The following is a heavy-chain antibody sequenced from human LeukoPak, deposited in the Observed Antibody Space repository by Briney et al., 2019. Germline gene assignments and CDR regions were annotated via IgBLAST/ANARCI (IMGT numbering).Heavy chain of an antibody. CDR2: INDDGSLT. V-gene: IGHV3-64D*08. CDR1: GFTFRSHA. J-gene: IGHJ4*02. Sequence: PGGSLRLSCSAAGFTFRSHAMHWVRQPPGKGLKYVSTINDDGSLTYYADSVKGRFTISRDNSKNTVYLQMNNLRPDDSAVYHCLKGGWATIGPPKDWGQGTQVSVSS. CDR3: LKGGWATIGPPKD. D-gene: IGHD5-24*01.